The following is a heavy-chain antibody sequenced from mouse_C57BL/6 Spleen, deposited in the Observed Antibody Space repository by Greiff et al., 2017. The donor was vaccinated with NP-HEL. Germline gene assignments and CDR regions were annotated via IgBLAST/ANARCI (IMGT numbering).Heavy chain of an antibody. V-gene: IGHV1-76*01. CDR1: GYTFTDYY. J-gene: IGHJ3*01. CDR2: IYPGSGNT. CDR3: ARSGYDYSFAY. D-gene: IGHD2-4*01. Sequence: QVQLQQSGAELVRPGASVKLSCKASGYTFTDYYINWVKQRPGQGLEWIARIYPGSGNTYYNEKFKGKATLTAEKSSSTAYMQLSSLTSEDSAVYFCARSGYDYSFAYWGQGTLVTVSA.